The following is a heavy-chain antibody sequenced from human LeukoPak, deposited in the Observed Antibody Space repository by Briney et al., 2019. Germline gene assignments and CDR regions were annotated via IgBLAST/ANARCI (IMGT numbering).Heavy chain of an antibody. CDR3: ARGLEAVVDPGDY. CDR1: GYTFTGYY. J-gene: IGHJ4*02. CDR2: INPNSGGT. D-gene: IGHD1-1*01. Sequence: ASVKVSCKASGYTFTGYYMHWVRQAPGQGLEWMGRINPNSGGTNYAQKFQGRVTMTRDTSISTAYMELTRLKSDDTAVYYCARGLEAVVDPGDYWGQGTLVTVSS. V-gene: IGHV1-2*06.